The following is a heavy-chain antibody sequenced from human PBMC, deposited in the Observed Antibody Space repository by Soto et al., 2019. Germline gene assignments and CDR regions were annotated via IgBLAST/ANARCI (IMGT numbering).Heavy chain of an antibody. CDR3: ARIVPAAPYYYYGMDV. J-gene: IGHJ6*02. V-gene: IGHV4-34*01. D-gene: IGHD2-2*01. Sequence: PSETLSLTCAVYGGSFSGYYWNWIRQPPGEGLEWIGEINHSGSTNYNPSLKSRVTISVDTSKNQFSLKLSSVTAADTAVYYCARIVPAAPYYYYGMDVWGQGTTVTVS. CDR1: GGSFSGYY. CDR2: INHSGST.